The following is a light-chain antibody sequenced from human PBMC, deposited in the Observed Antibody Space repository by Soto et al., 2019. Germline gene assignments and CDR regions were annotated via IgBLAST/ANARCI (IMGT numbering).Light chain of an antibody. CDR3: YSYAGSRTPV. CDR1: SSDVGSYNL. Sequence: QSALTQPASVSGSPGQSITISCTGTSSDVGSYNLVSWYQQHPGKAPKLMIYEGSKRPSGVSNHFSGSKSGNTASLTTSGRQAEDEGEYSRYSYAGSRTPVFGGGTQLTVL. CDR2: EGS. V-gene: IGLV2-23*01. J-gene: IGLJ3*02.